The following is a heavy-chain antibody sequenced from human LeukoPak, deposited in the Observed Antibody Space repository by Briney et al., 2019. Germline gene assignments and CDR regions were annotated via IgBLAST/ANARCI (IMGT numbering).Heavy chain of an antibody. Sequence: GGSLRLSCAASGFTFDDYAMHWVRQAPGKGLERVSGISWNSGSIGYADSVKGRFTISRDNAKNSLYLQMNSLRAEDTALYYCAKDGGGYSYGLYNWFDPWGQGTLVTVSS. V-gene: IGHV3-9*01. CDR3: AKDGGGYSYGLYNWFDP. CDR2: ISWNSGSI. J-gene: IGHJ5*02. D-gene: IGHD5-18*01. CDR1: GFTFDDYA.